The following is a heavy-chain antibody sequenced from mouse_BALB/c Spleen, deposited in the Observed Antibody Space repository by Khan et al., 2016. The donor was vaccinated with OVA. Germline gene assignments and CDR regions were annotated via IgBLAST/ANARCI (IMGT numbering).Heavy chain of an antibody. CDR1: GYTFTDYY. CDR2: ISPGSGDT. Sequence: QVQLQQSGAELARPGASVKLSCKASGYTFTDYYINWVKQRTGQGLEWIGEISPGSGDTYYNEKFKGKATLTADKSSNTAYMQLSSLTSEASAVYFCARRSYFGYTFAYWGQGTLVTVSA. V-gene: IGHV1-77*01. J-gene: IGHJ3*01. D-gene: IGHD1-2*01. CDR3: ARRSYFGYTFAY.